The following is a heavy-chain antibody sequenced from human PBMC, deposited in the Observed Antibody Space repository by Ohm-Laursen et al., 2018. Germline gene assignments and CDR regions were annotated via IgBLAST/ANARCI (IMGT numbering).Heavy chain of an antibody. V-gene: IGHV4-59*08. CDR1: GASIRSYY. Sequence: SETLSLTCGVSGASIRSYYWNWIRQPPGKGPEWIGYIYNSGSTNYNPSLKSRVTISVDTPKSEFSLKLSSVTAADTAVYYCARQDYYNSGFDYWGQGTLVTVSS. J-gene: IGHJ4*02. D-gene: IGHD3-10*01. CDR2: IYNSGST. CDR3: ARQDYYNSGFDY.